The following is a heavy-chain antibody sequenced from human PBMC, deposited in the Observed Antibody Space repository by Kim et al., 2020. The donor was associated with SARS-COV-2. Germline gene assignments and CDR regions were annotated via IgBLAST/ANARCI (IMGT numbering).Heavy chain of an antibody. CDR1: GFIFSGSA. D-gene: IGHD1-1*01. Sequence: GGSLRLSCAASGFIFSGSAMHWVRQASGKGLEWVGRISSKANSYSTAYAATVKGRFTISRDDSKTTTYLQMNSLKTEDTAVYYCTRVPGTPLAFWDAFDIWGQGTMVTVSS. J-gene: IGHJ3*02. CDR2: ISSKANSYST. V-gene: IGHV3-73*01. CDR3: TRVPGTPLAFWDAFDI.